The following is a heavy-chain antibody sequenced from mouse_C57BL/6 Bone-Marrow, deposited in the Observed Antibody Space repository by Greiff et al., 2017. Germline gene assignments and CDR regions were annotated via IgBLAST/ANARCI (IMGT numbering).Heavy chain of an antibody. D-gene: IGHD1-1*01. J-gene: IGHJ2*01. CDR1: GFNIKDDY. CDR2: IDPENGAT. CDR3: TTGYYGSSYSY. Sequence: VQLQQSGAELVRPGASVKLSCTASGFNIKDDYMHWVKQRPEQGLEWIGWIDPENGATEYASKFQGKATITADTSSNTAYQQLSSLTSEDTAVYYCTTGYYGSSYSYWGQGTTLTVSS. V-gene: IGHV14-4*01.